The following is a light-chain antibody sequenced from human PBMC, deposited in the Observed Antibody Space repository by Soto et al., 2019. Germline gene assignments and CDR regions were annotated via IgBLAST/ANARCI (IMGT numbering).Light chain of an antibody. J-gene: IGLJ1*01. CDR3: SSYTSSSTLPYV. CDR1: SSDVGGYNY. CDR2: EVS. Sequence: QSALTQPASVSGSPGQSITISCTGTSSDVGGYNYVSWYQQHPGKAPKLMIYEVSNRPSGVSNRFSGSKSGNTASLTFSGLQAEDEADYYCSSYTSSSTLPYVFGTGTKLTVL. V-gene: IGLV2-14*01.